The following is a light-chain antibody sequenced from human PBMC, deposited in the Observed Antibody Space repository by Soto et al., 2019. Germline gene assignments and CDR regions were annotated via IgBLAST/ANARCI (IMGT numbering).Light chain of an antibody. V-gene: IGKV1-5*01. CDR2: DAS. CDR3: LQHNSYT. Sequence: DIQMTQSPSTLSASLGDRVTITCRASQSITNRLAWYQQKPGKAPKVLIYDASNLEYGVPSRFSGSGFGTEFILTISSLQPEDFATYYCLQHNSYTFGQGTKLEIK. CDR1: QSITNR. J-gene: IGKJ2*01.